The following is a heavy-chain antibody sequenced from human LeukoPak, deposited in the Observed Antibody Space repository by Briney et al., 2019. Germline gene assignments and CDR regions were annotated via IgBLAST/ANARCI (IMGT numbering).Heavy chain of an antibody. CDR3: ARVGATRGYYFDY. Sequence: GGSLRLSCAASGFTFSSYSMNWVRQAPGKGLEWVPVIYSGGSTYYADSVKGRFTISRDNSKNTLYLQMNSLRAEDTAVYYCARVGATRGYYFDYWGQGTLVTVSS. J-gene: IGHJ4*02. V-gene: IGHV3-53*01. D-gene: IGHD1-26*01. CDR2: IYSGGST. CDR1: GFTFSSYS.